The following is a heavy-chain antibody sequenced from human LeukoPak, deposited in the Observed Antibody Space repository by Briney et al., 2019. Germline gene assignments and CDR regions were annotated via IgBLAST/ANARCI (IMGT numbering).Heavy chain of an antibody. CDR1: GFIFSSYA. J-gene: IGHJ4*02. Sequence: GGSLRLSCAASGFIFSSYAVNWVRQAPRKGLEWVSTISGSGGSTYYADSVNGRFTISRDNSKNTLYLQMNSLRAEDTAIYYCTKAITAVVYTTFDSWGQETLVTVSS. V-gene: IGHV3-23*01. CDR3: TKAITAVVYTTFDS. D-gene: IGHD6-13*01. CDR2: ISGSGGST.